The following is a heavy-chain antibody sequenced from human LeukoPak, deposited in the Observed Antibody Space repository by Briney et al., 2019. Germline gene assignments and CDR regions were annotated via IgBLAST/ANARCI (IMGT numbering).Heavy chain of an antibody. V-gene: IGHV3-48*01. CDR2: ISSSSSTI. D-gene: IGHD3-22*01. CDR1: GFSFSSYS. J-gene: IGHJ4*02. Sequence: GSLRLSSAASGFSFSSYSMNWVRRAPGKGLEWVSSISSSSSTIYYADSVKGRFTISRDNAKNSLYLQMNSLRAEDTAVYYCASDIEYYDSSPYWGQGTLVTVSS. CDR3: ASDIEYYDSSPY.